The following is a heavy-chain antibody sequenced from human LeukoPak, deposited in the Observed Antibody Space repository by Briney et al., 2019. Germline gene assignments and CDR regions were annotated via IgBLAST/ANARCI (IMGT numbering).Heavy chain of an antibody. CDR3: ARDRWFGELFGYYFDY. Sequence: QPGGSLRLSCAASGLTFSSYGMHWVRQAPGKGLEWVAVIWYDGSNKYYADSVKGRLTISRDNSKNTLYLQMNSLRAEDTAVYYCARDRWFGELFGYYFDYWGQGTLVTVSS. J-gene: IGHJ4*02. V-gene: IGHV3-33*01. CDR1: GLTFSSYG. D-gene: IGHD3-10*01. CDR2: IWYDGSNK.